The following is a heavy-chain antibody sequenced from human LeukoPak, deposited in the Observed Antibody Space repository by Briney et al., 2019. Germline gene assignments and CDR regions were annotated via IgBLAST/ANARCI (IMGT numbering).Heavy chain of an antibody. V-gene: IGHV3-48*03. Sequence: GGSLRLSCAASGITFYSYAMNWVRQAPGKGLEWVSYISSSGSKIYYADSVKGRFTISRDNAKNSLDLQMNSLRAEDTAVYYCARVFGGAVADYWGQGTLVTVSS. D-gene: IGHD6-19*01. CDR1: GITFYSYA. J-gene: IGHJ4*02. CDR2: ISSSGSKI. CDR3: ARVFGGAVADY.